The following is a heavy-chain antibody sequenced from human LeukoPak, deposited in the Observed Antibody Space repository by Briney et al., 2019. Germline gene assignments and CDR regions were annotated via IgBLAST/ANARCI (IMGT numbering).Heavy chain of an antibody. J-gene: IGHJ4*02. CDR1: DGSISSGSYY. D-gene: IGHD6-19*01. Sequence: SETLSLTCTVSDGSISSGSYYWSWIRQPAGKGLEWIGRIYTSGSTNYNPSLKTRVTISVDASKNHFSLNLSSVTAADTAVYYCARISVAGPTDYWGQGTLVTVSS. CDR2: IYTSGST. CDR3: ARISVAGPTDY. V-gene: IGHV4-61*02.